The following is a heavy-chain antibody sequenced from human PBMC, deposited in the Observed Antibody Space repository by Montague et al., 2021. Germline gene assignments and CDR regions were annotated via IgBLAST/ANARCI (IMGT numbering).Heavy chain of an antibody. Sequence: SETLSLTCTVSGYSISSGYYWGWIRQPAGKGLEWIGRLSNGGSTNSNPSLKSRVSMSVDTSKNQFSLKLSSVTAADTAVYFCARDTVGASGYFYYYYMDVWGRGTTVTVSS. CDR2: LSNGGST. J-gene: IGHJ6*03. CDR1: GYSISSGYY. D-gene: IGHD1-26*01. CDR3: ARDTVGASGYFYYYYMDV. V-gene: IGHV4-4*07.